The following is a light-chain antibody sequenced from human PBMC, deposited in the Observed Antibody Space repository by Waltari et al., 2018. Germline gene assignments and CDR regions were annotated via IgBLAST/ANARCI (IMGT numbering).Light chain of an antibody. CDR1: QSIDFY. CDR2: ASN. V-gene: IGKV1-39*01. J-gene: IGKJ1*01. CDR3: QQSYSSPWT. Sequence: DIQLTQSPSSLSASVGDRITITCRASQSIDFYLPWYRQRPGKAPELLIYASNILQSGVPSRFRGSGSGTEFTLTISSLQTEDFAIYYCQQSYSSPWTFGPGTKVEIK.